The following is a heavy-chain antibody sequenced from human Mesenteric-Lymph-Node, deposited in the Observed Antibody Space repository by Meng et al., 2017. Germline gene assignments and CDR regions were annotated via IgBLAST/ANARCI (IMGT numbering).Heavy chain of an antibody. CDR3: VRSYYFGYNPRDY. V-gene: IGHV1-2*06. D-gene: IGHD5-24*01. Sequence: QVQPVQSGAEVKKPGASVKVSCRASGYTFTDYFIHWVRQAPGQRPEWMGRISPHSGGTNYAQQFQDRVTVTSDTSTSTAYLEMTRLTSDDTAVYYCVRSYYFGYNPRDYWGQGTLVTVSS. J-gene: IGHJ4*02. CDR1: GYTFTDYF. CDR2: ISPHSGGT.